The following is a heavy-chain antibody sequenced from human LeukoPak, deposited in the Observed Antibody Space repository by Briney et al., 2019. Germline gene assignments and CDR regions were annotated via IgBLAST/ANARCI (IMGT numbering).Heavy chain of an antibody. J-gene: IGHJ4*02. CDR1: GFTFSSYA. D-gene: IGHD5-18*01. Sequence: PGGSLRLSCAASGFTFSSYAMSWVRQAPGKGLEWVSAISGSGGSTYYPGSVKGRFTISRENAKNSLYLQMNSLRAGDTAVYYCARGGYSYGYSSWGQGTLVTVSS. CDR3: ARGGYSYGYSS. CDR2: ISGSGGST. V-gene: IGHV3-23*01.